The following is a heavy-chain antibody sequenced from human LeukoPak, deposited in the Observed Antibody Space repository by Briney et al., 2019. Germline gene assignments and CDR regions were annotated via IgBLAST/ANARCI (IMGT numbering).Heavy chain of an antibody. D-gene: IGHD3-10*01. CDR1: GFTFSSYS. CDR2: ISYDGSKK. CDR3: AKDYYGSGRPFDI. J-gene: IGHJ3*02. Sequence: GRSLRLSCAAPGFTFSSYSMRSVRQAPGKGLGWVADISYDGSKKYYADSVKGRFTISRDNSKNTLYLQMNSLRAEDTAVYYCAKDYYGSGRPFDIWGQGTMVTVSA. V-gene: IGHV3-30*18.